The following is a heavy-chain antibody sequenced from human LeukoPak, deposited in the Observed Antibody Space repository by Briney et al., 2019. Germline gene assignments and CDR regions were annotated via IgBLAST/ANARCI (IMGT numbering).Heavy chain of an antibody. V-gene: IGHV3-23*01. CDR2: ISGSGGST. CDR3: AKDPSRPQWFGEPHDY. CDR1: GFTFSSYA. Sequence: GGSLRLYCAASGFTFSSYAMSWVRQAPGKGLEWVSAISGSGGSTYYADSVKGRFTISRDNSKNTLYLQMNSLRAEDTAVYYCAKDPSRPQWFGEPHDYWGQGTLVTVSS. J-gene: IGHJ4*02. D-gene: IGHD3-10*01.